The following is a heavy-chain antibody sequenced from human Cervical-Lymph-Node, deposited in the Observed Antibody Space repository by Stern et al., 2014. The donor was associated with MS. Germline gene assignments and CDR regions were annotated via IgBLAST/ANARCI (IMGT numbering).Heavy chain of an antibody. D-gene: IGHD6-25*01. Sequence: QDQLVQSGAEVKKPGASVKVSCKASGYTFTFFDVHWVRQATGQGLEWMGWVNPNSGNTGIAQKFQGRVTMTRDTSITTAYIELSSLTSEDTAVYYCARGPARATAIGYWGQGTLVTVSS. CDR1: GYTFTFFD. CDR3: ARGPARATAIGY. J-gene: IGHJ4*02. CDR2: VNPNSGNT. V-gene: IGHV1-8*01.